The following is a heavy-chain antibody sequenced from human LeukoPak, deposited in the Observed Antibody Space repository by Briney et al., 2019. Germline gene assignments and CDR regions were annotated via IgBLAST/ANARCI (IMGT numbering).Heavy chain of an antibody. J-gene: IGHJ5*02. D-gene: IGHD6-13*01. CDR1: GFTFSSYG. CDR2: IRYDGSNK. Sequence: PTGGSLRLSCAASGFTFSSYGMHWVRQAPGKGLEWVAFIRYDGSNKYYADSVKGRFTISRDNSKNTLYLQMNSLRAEDTAVYYCAKDGGSSSWLNWFDPWGQGTLVTVSS. V-gene: IGHV3-30*02. CDR3: AKDGGSSSWLNWFDP.